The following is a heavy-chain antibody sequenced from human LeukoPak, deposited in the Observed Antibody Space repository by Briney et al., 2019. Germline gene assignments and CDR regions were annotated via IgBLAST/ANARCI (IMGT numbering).Heavy chain of an antibody. CDR1: GYTFTGYY. J-gene: IGHJ4*02. V-gene: IGHV1-2*02. CDR2: INPNSGGT. D-gene: IGHD3-9*01. CDR3: ARGEVGYYDILTNLDY. Sequence: ASVKVSCKASGYTFTGYYMHWVRQVPGQGLEWMGWINPNSGGTNYAQKLQGRVTMTTDTSTRTAYMGLRSLRSDDTAVYYCARGEVGYYDILTNLDYWGQGSLVTVSS.